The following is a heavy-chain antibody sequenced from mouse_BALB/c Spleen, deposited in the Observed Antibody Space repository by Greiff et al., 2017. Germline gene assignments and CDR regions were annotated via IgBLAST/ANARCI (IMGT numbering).Heavy chain of an antibody. J-gene: IGHJ2*01. CDR3: ARREAGTGYYFDY. Sequence: VQLKESGAELMKPGASVKISCKATGYTFSSYWIEWVKQRPGHGLEWIGEILPGSGSTNYNEKFKGKATFTADTSSNTAYMQLSSLTSEDSAVYYCARREAGTGYYFDYWGQGTTLTVSS. V-gene: IGHV1-9*01. D-gene: IGHD4-1*01. CDR2: ILPGSGST. CDR1: GYTFSSYW.